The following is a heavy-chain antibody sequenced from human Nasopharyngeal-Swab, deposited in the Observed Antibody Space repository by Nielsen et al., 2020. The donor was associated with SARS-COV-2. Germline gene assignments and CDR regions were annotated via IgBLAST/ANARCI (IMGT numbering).Heavy chain of an antibody. CDR1: GFTFSSYA. J-gene: IGHJ6*02. CDR3: ARALWGSYYYGMDV. CDR2: ISYDGSNK. V-gene: IGHV3-30*04. D-gene: IGHD7-27*01. Sequence: GESLKISCAASGFTFSSYAMHWVRQAPGKGLEWVAVISYDGSNKYYADSVKGRFTISRDNSKNTLYLQMNSLRAEGTAVYYCARALWGSYYYGMDVWGQGTTVTVSS.